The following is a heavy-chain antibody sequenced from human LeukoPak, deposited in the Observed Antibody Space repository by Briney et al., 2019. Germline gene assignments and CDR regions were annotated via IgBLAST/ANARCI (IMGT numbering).Heavy chain of an antibody. CDR3: AKVNTYYYDSSGYYFDY. Sequence: GGSLRLSCAASGFTFSSYAMSWVRQATEKGVEWVSAISGSGGSTYYADSVKGRFTISRDNSKNTLYLQMNSLRAEDTAVYYCAKVNTYYYDSSGYYFDYWGQGTLVTVSS. V-gene: IGHV3-23*01. CDR1: GFTFSSYA. CDR2: ISGSGGST. D-gene: IGHD3-22*01. J-gene: IGHJ4*02.